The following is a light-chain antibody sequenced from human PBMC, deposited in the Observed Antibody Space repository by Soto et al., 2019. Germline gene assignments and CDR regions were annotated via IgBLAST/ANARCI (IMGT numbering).Light chain of an antibody. J-gene: IGKJ1*01. V-gene: IGKV3-15*01. CDR1: PSIRNN. CDR2: AAS. Sequence: EIVMTQSPATLSVSLGEKATLSCRASPSIRNNLAWYHQRPGQAPRLLIYAASARATGIPARFSGSGSGTEFTLTISGLQSEDFGLYYCQQYNKWQTFGQGTKVDIK. CDR3: QQYNKWQT.